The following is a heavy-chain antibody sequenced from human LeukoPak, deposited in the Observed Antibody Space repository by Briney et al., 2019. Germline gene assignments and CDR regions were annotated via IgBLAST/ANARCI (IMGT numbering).Heavy chain of an antibody. CDR3: ARVTKLKHGSGSYFGY. D-gene: IGHD3-10*01. Sequence: ASVKVSCTASGYTFTSYYMHWVRQAPGQGLEWMGIINPSGGSTSYAQKFQGRVTMTRDTSTSTVYMELSSLRSEDTAVYYCARVTKLKHGSGSYFGYWGQGTLVTVSS. J-gene: IGHJ4*02. V-gene: IGHV1-46*01. CDR1: GYTFTSYY. CDR2: INPSGGST.